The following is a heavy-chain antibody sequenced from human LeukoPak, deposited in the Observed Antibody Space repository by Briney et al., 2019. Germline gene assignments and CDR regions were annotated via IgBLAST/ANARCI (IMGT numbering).Heavy chain of an antibody. CDR1: RYIFTSYY. J-gene: IGHJ4*02. Sequence: ASVKVSYKASRYIFTSYYIHWGRQAPGQGLEWMGWINPNNGGTKYAQKFQGRVTMTSDTSITTAYMELSRLISDDTAMYYCVRDRGSSWFADYCGQGTLLTVYS. CDR3: VRDRGSSWFADY. CDR2: INPNNGGT. D-gene: IGHD6-13*01. V-gene: IGHV1-2*02.